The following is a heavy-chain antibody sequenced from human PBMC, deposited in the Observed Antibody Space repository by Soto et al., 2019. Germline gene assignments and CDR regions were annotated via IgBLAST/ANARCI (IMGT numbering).Heavy chain of an antibody. CDR3: ARGWRGDGYNWVY. CDR1: GYTFTCYY. J-gene: IGHJ4*02. D-gene: IGHD5-12*01. CDR2: INPNSGGT. Sequence: XSVKVSCKASGYTFTCYYMHWVRQAPGQGLEWMGWINPNSGGTNYAQKFQGWVTMTRDTSISTAYMELSRLRSDDTAVYYCARGWRGDGYNWVYWGQGTLVTVSS. V-gene: IGHV1-2*04.